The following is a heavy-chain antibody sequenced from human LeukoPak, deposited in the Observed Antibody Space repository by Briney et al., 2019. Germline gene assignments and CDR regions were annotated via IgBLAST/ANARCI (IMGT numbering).Heavy chain of an antibody. J-gene: IGHJ6*03. CDR3: ARSYGVTMVRGVRRYMDV. V-gene: IGHV3-9*01. CDR1: GFTFDDYA. CDR2: ISWNSGSI. D-gene: IGHD3-10*01. Sequence: GGSLRLSCAASGFTFDDYAMHWVRQAPGKGLEWVSGISWNSGSIGYADSVKGRFTISRDNSKNTLYLQMNSLRAEDTAVYYCARSYGVTMVRGVRRYMDVWGKGTTVTISS.